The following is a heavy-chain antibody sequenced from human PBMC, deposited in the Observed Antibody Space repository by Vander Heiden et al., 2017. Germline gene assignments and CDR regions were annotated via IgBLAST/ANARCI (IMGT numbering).Heavy chain of an antibody. Sequence: EVQLVESGGGLVQPGGSLRLSCAASGFTFSSYWMHWVRQAPGKGLVWVSRINSDGSSTSYADSVKGRFTISRDNAKNTLYLQMNSLRAEDTAVYYCARVISNLGRYDFWSGYYYYYGMDVWGQGTTVTVSS. CDR3: ARVISNLGRYDFWSGYYYYYGMDV. CDR2: INSDGSST. D-gene: IGHD3-3*01. CDR1: GFTFSSYW. V-gene: IGHV3-74*01. J-gene: IGHJ6*02.